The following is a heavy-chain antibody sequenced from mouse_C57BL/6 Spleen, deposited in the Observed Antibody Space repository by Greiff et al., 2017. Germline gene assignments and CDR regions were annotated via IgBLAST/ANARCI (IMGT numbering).Heavy chain of an antibody. D-gene: IGHD1-1*01. J-gene: IGHJ2*01. CDR3: AREGLLPYFDY. CDR2: IYPSDSET. CDR1: GYTFTSYW. Sequence: QVQLQQQGAERGRPGAAGKRSGKASGYTFTSYWMDWVKQRPGQGLEWIGNIYPSDSETHYNQKFKDKATLTVDKSSSTAYMQLSSLTSEDSAVYYCAREGLLPYFDYWGQGTTLTVSS. V-gene: IGHV1-61*01.